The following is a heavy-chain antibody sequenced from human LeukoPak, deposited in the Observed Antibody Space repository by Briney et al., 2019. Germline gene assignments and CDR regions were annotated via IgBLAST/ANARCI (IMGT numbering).Heavy chain of an antibody. D-gene: IGHD3-10*01. V-gene: IGHV4-39*01. Sequence: PSETLSLTCTVSGDSIGSGSYYWGWLRQSPGKGLEWIASISYSGSTYYNPPLKSRVTISVDTSKSQFSLKLSSVTAADTSIYFCARHVMVGGRSPPGYMDVWGKGTTVTVSS. CDR2: ISYSGST. J-gene: IGHJ6*03. CDR1: GDSIGSGSYY. CDR3: ARHVMVGGRSPPGYMDV.